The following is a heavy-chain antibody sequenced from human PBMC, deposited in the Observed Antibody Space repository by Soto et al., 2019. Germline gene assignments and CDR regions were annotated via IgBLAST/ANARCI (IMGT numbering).Heavy chain of an antibody. CDR2: ISAFNGNT. D-gene: IGHD6-19*01. J-gene: IGHJ6*03. V-gene: IGHV1-18*01. Sequence: QDQLLQSGAEVKKPGASVTVSCKASGYSFTNYGITWVRQAPGQGLEWMGWISAFNGNTHYAQKLQGRVTMTTDASTRTAYMELRSLRSDDTAVYYCARERGVAPPVAGNTHYYYYMDVWGKGTTVTVSS. CDR1: GYSFTNYG. CDR3: ARERGVAPPVAGNTHYYYYMDV.